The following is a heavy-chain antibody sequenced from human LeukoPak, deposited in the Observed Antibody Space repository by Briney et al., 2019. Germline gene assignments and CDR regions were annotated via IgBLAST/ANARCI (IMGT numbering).Heavy chain of an antibody. CDR2: ISSSSSYI. CDR3: ARVATFTIFGVVTTYFDY. V-gene: IGHV3-21*01. Sequence: GGSLRLSCAASGFTFSSYEMNWVRQAPGKGLEWVSSISSSSSYIYYADSVKGRFTISRDNAKNSLYLQMNSLRAEDTAVYYCARVATFTIFGVVTTYFDYWGQGTLVTVSS. D-gene: IGHD3-3*01. CDR1: GFTFSSYE. J-gene: IGHJ4*02.